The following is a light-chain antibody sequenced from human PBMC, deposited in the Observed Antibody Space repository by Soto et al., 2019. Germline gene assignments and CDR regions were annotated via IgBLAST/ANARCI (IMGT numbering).Light chain of an antibody. CDR1: QSITGY. CDR2: ATS. J-gene: IGKJ2*01. Sequence: DIQMTQSPSSLSASVGDRVMITCRASQSITGYLNWYQQKPGKAPKLLIYATSNLQSGVPSRFSGSGSGTDFTLTISRLQPEDFATYFCQQSQNIPYTFGQGTKLEIK. CDR3: QQSQNIPYT. V-gene: IGKV1-39*01.